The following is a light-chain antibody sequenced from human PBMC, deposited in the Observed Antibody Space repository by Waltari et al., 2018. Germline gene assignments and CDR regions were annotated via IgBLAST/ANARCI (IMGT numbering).Light chain of an antibody. CDR2: GAS. J-gene: IGKJ1*01. V-gene: IGKV3-20*01. Sequence: IVLTQSPGPLSLSPGERAIVSCRASQSVGRTLAWYQQTPGQSPRLLIYGASNRATGIPDRCIGSGSGTEFRFTISGLEPEDSAVYYCHHYLRLSVAFGQGTKVEIK. CDR3: HHYLRLSVA. CDR1: QSVGRT.